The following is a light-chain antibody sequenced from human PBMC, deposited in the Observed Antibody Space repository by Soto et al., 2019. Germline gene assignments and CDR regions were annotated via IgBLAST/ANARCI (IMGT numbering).Light chain of an antibody. CDR2: DAS. J-gene: IGKJ3*01. CDR1: QSVSSN. V-gene: IGKV3-15*01. Sequence: EIVMTQSPATLSVSPGERATLSCRASQSVSSNLAWYQQKPGQAPTLLIYDASTRATGIPARFSGSGSGTEFTLTISSLQSEDFAVYYCQQSHNWPLAFGPGTKVDIK. CDR3: QQSHNWPLA.